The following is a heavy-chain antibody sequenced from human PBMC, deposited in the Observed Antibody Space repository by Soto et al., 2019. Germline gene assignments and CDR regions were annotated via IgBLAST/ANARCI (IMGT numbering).Heavy chain of an antibody. Sequence: ASVKVSFKASGYSFTSYGIHWVRQAPGQGLEWMGWINPNSGGTNYAQKFQGWVTMTRDTSISTAYMELSRLRSDDTAVYYCAAGYCSGGSCYEEYLQHWGQGTLVTGSS. J-gene: IGHJ1*01. CDR2: INPNSGGT. CDR1: GYSFTSYG. V-gene: IGHV1-2*04. CDR3: AAGYCSGGSCYEEYLQH. D-gene: IGHD2-15*01.